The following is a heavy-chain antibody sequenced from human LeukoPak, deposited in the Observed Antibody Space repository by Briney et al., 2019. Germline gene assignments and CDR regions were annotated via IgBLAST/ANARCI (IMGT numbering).Heavy chain of an antibody. D-gene: IGHD1-26*01. CDR3: ARPFATYSGSYFGFDY. J-gene: IGHJ4*02. CDR2: INPNSGGT. CDR1: GYTFTGYY. Sequence: GASVKVSFTASGYTFTGYYMHWVRQAPGQGLEWMGWINPNSGGTNYAQKFQGRVTMTRDTSISTAYMELSRLRSDDTAVYYCARPFATYSGSYFGFDYWGQGTLVTVSS. V-gene: IGHV1-2*02.